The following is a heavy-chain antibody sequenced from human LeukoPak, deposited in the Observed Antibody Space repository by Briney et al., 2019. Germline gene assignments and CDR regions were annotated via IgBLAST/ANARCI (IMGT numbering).Heavy chain of an antibody. J-gene: IGHJ5*02. D-gene: IGHD6-13*01. Sequence: SETLSLTCTVSGDSISGSTYYWDWIRQPPGKGLEWIGNIYHSGSTYYNPSLKSRVTISVDTSKNQFSLKLSSVTAVDTALYYCARGYSSSWYFNWFDPWGQGTLVTVSS. CDR2: IYHSGST. V-gene: IGHV4-39*07. CDR1: GDSISGSTYY. CDR3: ARGYSSSWYFNWFDP.